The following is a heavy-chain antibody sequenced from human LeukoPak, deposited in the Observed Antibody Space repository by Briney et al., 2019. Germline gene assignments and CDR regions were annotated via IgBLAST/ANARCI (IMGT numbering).Heavy chain of an antibody. D-gene: IGHD3-22*01. CDR1: GYTLTELS. CDR2: FAPEDGET. CDR3: ATDRRYYYDSSGYYPYDAFDI. V-gene: IGHV1-24*01. Sequence: ASVKVSCKVSGYTLTELSMHWVRQAPGKGLECMGGFAPEDGETIYAQKFQGRVTMTEETSTDTAYMELSSLRSEDTAVYYCATDRRYYYDSSGYYPYDAFDIWGQGTMVTVSS. J-gene: IGHJ3*02.